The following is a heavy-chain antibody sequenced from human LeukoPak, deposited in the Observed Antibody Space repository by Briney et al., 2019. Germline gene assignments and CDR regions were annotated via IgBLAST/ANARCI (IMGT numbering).Heavy chain of an antibody. CDR2: IYRGGTT. J-gene: IGHJ4*02. CDR1: GFTVSSTY. CDR3: ARGGLHSVGWSSDLDN. D-gene: IGHD6-19*01. Sequence: GGSLRLSCAASGFTVSSTYMTWVRQAPGKGLEWVSVIYRGGTTYHAESVQGRFTISRDNSKNTVDLQMNSLRAEDTALYYCARGGLHSVGWSSDLDNWGQGTLVTVSS. V-gene: IGHV3-53*01.